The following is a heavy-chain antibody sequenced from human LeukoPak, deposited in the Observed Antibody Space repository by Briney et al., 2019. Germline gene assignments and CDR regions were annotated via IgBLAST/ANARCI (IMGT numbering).Heavy chain of an antibody. V-gene: IGHV4-39*07. J-gene: IGHJ4*02. CDR1: GGSISSSNYY. CDR2: IYYSGST. Sequence: SETLSLTCTVSGGSISSSNYYWGWIRQSPGKGLEWMGTIYYSGSTYYNPSLKSRVTISVDTSKNQFSLKLSSVTAADTAVYYCARDHIVVVPAAISPLDYWGQGTLVTVSS. CDR3: ARDHIVVVPAAISPLDY. D-gene: IGHD2-2*02.